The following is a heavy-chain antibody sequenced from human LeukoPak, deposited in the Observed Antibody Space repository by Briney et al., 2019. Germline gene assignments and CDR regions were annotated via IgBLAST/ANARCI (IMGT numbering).Heavy chain of an antibody. J-gene: IGHJ4*02. CDR1: GFTFSSYS. D-gene: IGHD1-26*01. Sequence: GGSLRLSCAASGFTFSSYSMNWVRQAPGKGLEWVSYISGTSRTIYYADSVKGRFTISRDNAKNSLSLQMNSLRDEDTAVYYCARADRSGTYNLDYWGQGTLVTVSS. V-gene: IGHV3-48*02. CDR2: ISGTSRTI. CDR3: ARADRSGTYNLDY.